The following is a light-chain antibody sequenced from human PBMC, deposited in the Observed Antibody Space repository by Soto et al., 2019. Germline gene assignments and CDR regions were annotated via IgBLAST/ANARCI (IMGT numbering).Light chain of an antibody. Sequence: QSALTQPASVSGSPGQSITISCTGTSSDVGAYNYVSWYQQHPSKAPKLLIYEVSNRPSGVSNRFSGPKSGNTASLTISGLQAVDEADYYCTSYTTSSTVAFGGGPQLTVL. CDR2: EVS. J-gene: IGLJ2*01. V-gene: IGLV2-14*01. CDR3: TSYTTSSTVA. CDR1: SSDVGAYNY.